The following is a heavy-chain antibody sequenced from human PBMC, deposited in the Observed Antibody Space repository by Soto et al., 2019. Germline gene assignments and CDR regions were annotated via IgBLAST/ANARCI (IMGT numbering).Heavy chain of an antibody. CDR1: GGTFSSYS. CDR2: IIPIVDIT. D-gene: IGHD6-19*01. V-gene: IGHV1-69*02. J-gene: IGHJ4*02. CDR3: ARVTAVAGNYFDY. Sequence: QVQLVQSGAEVKEPGSSVKVSCKASGGTFSSYSISWVRQAPGQGLEWMGRIIPIVDITTYAQKLEGRVTXTXDXSTSTAYMELSSLRSEDTAVYYCARVTAVAGNYFDYWGQGTQVTVSS.